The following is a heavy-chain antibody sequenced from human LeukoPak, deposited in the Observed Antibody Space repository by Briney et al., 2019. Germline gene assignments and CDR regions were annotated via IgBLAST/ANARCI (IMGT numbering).Heavy chain of an antibody. CDR1: GYTFTSYG. CDR2: IIPIFGTA. CDR3: ASSSPREWLYRLDI. Sequence: ASVKVSCKASGYTFTSYGISWVRQAPGQGLEWMGGIIPIFGTANYAQKFQGRVTITTDESTSTAYMELSSLRSEDTAVYYCASSSPREWLYRLDIWGQGTMVTVSS. D-gene: IGHD5-12*01. V-gene: IGHV1-69*05. J-gene: IGHJ3*02.